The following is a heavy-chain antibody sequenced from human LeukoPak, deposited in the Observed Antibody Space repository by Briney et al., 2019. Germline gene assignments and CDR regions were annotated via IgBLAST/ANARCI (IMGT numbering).Heavy chain of an antibody. CDR1: GFTFSNYG. CDR3: ARGATVTTFVSSQRDYYYYHGMDV. Sequence: GGSLRLSCAASGFTFSNYGMHWVRQAPGKGLEWVAVIWYDGGNKYYADSVKGRFTISRDNSKNTLYLQTNSLRAEDTAVYYCARGATVTTFVSSQRDYYYYHGMDVWGQGTTVTVSS. J-gene: IGHJ6*02. V-gene: IGHV3-33*01. D-gene: IGHD4-17*01. CDR2: IWYDGGNK.